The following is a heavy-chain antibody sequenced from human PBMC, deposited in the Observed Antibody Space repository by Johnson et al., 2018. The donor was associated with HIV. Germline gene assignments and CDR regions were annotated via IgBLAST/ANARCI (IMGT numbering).Heavy chain of an antibody. CDR1: GFTFDDYA. CDR2: ISWNSGSI. D-gene: IGHD6-13*01. Sequence: VQLVESGGGVVQPGGSLRLSCAASGFTFDDYAMHWVRQAPGKGLEWVSGISWNSGSIGYADSVKGRFTISRDNAKNSLYLQMNSLKTEDTAVYYCTTDPGWASSSWSLDAFDIWGQGTMVTVSS. CDR3: TTDPGWASSSWSLDAFDI. J-gene: IGHJ3*02. V-gene: IGHV3-9*01.